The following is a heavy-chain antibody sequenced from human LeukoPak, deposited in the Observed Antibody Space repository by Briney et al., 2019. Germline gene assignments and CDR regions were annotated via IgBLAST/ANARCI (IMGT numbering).Heavy chain of an antibody. CDR3: ARARNDYDSNGFSVLDY. CDR1: GISFSSHG. Sequence: QAGGSLRLSCAASGISFSSHGMHWVRQAPGKGLEWVAVIWYDGSNIYYADSVKGRFTISRDNSKNTLYLQMNSLRAEDTALYYCARARNDYDSNGFSVLDYWGQGTLVTVSS. D-gene: IGHD3-22*01. V-gene: IGHV3-33*01. CDR2: IWYDGSNI. J-gene: IGHJ4*02.